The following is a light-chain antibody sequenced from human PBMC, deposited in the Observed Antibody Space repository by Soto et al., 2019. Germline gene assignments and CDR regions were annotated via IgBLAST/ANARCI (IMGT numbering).Light chain of an antibody. CDR3: QQYNNWPRT. Sequence: EIVMTQSPATLSVSPGERAPLSCRASQSVGSDLAWYQQKPGQAPRLLIYGASTRATGIPARFSGSGSGTEFTLTISSLQSEDFAVYYCQQYNNWPRTFGQGTKVENK. CDR2: GAS. J-gene: IGKJ1*01. V-gene: IGKV3-15*01. CDR1: QSVGSD.